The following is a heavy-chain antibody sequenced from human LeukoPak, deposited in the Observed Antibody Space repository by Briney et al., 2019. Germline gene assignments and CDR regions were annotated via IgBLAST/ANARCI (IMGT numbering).Heavy chain of an antibody. J-gene: IGHJ4*02. CDR2: TYYRSKWNN. D-gene: IGHD1-1*01. V-gene: IGHV6-1*01. CDR1: GDSVSSNSAA. Sequence: SQTPSLTCAIAGDSVSSNSAAWSWIRQSPSRGLEWLGRTYYRSKWNNDYALSVKSRITINPDTSKNQFSLQLNSMTPEDTAVYYCAREGSEGYLFDYWGQGTLVTVSS. CDR3: AREGSEGYLFDY.